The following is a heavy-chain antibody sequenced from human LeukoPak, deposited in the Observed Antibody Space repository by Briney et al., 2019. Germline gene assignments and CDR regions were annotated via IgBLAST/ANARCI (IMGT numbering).Heavy chain of an antibody. D-gene: IGHD5-12*01. CDR3: ATPVARNYYLDY. V-gene: IGHV1-24*01. Sequence: GASVKVSCKVSGFTLTELSMHWVRQAPGKGLEWMGGFDPEDGETIYAQKFQGRVTMTEDTSTDTAYMELSSLRSEDTAVYYCATPVARNYYLDYWGQGTLVTVSS. J-gene: IGHJ4*02. CDR2: FDPEDGET. CDR1: GFTLTELS.